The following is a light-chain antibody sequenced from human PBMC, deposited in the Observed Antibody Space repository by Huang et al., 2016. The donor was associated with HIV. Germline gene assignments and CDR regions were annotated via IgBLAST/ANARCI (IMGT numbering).Light chain of an antibody. CDR1: LRVSTN. Sequence: ERVMTSSPATVFLSPGERATLYCRASLRVSTNLAWYQQKPGQAPRLLIYGASTRATGIPARFSCGGSGAEFTLTISSLQSEDFAVYYCQQYDNWPRTFGGGTKVQIK. J-gene: IGKJ4*01. V-gene: IGKV3-15*01. CDR3: QQYDNWPRT. CDR2: GAS.